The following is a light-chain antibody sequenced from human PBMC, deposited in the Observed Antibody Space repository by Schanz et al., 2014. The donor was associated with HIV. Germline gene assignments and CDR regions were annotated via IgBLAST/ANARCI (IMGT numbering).Light chain of an antibody. CDR1: SSDVGGYNF. CDR2: DVS. V-gene: IGLV2-14*03. CDR3: SSYTTSRTWV. J-gene: IGLJ3*02. Sequence: QSALTQPASVSGSPGQSITISCTGTSSDVGGYNFVSWYQQHPGKAPKVIIYDVSVRPSGVSNRFSGYKSGDTASLTISGLQAEDEADFYCSSYTTSRTWVFGGGTKLTVL.